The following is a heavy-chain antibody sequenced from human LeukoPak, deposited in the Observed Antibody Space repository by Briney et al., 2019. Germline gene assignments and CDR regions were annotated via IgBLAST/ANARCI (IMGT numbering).Heavy chain of an antibody. CDR3: ASHLTMVRGAYDAFDV. Sequence: GASVKVSCKASGYTFTSYDINWVRQATGQGLEWMGWMNPNSGNTGYAQKFQGRVTMTRNTSISTAYMELSSLRSEDTAAYYCASHLTMVRGAYDAFDVWGQGTMVTVSS. CDR2: MNPNSGNT. V-gene: IGHV1-8*02. J-gene: IGHJ3*01. D-gene: IGHD3-10*01. CDR1: GYTFTSYD.